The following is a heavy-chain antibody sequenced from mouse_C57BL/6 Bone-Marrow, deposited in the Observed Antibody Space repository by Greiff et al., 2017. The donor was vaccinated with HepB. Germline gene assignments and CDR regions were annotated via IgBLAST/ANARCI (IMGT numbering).Heavy chain of an antibody. V-gene: IGHV5-16*01. J-gene: IGHJ2*01. D-gene: IGHD1-1*01. CDR1: GFTFSDYY. CDR3: ARAGGYYYGPFDY. Sequence: EVKVVESEGGLVQPGSSMKLSCTASGFTFSDYYMAWVRQVPEKGLEWVANINYDGSSTYYLDSLKSRFIISRDNAKNILYLQMSSLKSEDTATYYCARAGGYYYGPFDYWGQGTTLTVSS. CDR2: INYDGSST.